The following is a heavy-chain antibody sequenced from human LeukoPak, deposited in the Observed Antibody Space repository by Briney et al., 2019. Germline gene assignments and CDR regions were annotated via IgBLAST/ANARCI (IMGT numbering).Heavy chain of an antibody. CDR2: ISSSSSYI. J-gene: IGHJ4*02. D-gene: IGHD2-2*01. CDR3: ARAWRGYCSSTSCSVGY. V-gene: IGHV3-21*01. Sequence: PGGSLRLSCAASGFTFSSYSMNWVRQAPGKGLEWVSSISSSSSYIYYADSVKGRFTISRDNAKNSLYLQMNSLRAEDTAVYYCARAWRGYCSSTSCSVGYGGQGTLVTVSS. CDR1: GFTFSSYS.